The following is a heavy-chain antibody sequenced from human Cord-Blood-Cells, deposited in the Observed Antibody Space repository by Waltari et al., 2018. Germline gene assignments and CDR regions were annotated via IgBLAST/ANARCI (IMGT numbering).Heavy chain of an antibody. D-gene: IGHD6-6*01. Sequence: QVQLQESGPGLVKPSQTLSLTCTVSGGSISSGGYYWSWIRQHPGKGREWIGYIYYSGSTYYNPSLKSRVTISVDTSKNQFSLKLSSVTAADTAVYYCARDERYSSSSWFDPWGQGTLVTVSS. CDR1: GGSISSGGYY. CDR2: IYYSGST. V-gene: IGHV4-31*03. J-gene: IGHJ5*02. CDR3: ARDERYSSSSWFDP.